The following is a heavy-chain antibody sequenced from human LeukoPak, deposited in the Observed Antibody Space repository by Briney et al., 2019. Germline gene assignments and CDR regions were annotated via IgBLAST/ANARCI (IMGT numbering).Heavy chain of an antibody. V-gene: IGHV4-59*01. Sequence: SETLSLTCTVSGGSISSYYWSWIRQPPGKGLEWIGYIYYSGSTNYNPSLKSRVTISVDTSKNQFSLKLSSVTAADTAVYYCVRVVTGIRGYYYYMDVWGKGTTVTISS. CDR3: VRVVTGIRGYYYYMDV. CDR2: IYYSGST. J-gene: IGHJ6*03. CDR1: GGSISSYY. D-gene: IGHD2-21*02.